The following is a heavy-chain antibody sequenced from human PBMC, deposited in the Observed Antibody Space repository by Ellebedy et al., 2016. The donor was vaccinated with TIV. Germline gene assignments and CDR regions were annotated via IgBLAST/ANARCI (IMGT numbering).Heavy chain of an antibody. CDR3: TKHRPSASMDV. Sequence: PGGSLRLSCAASGFSFSGYGMHWVRQAPGKGLKWVAFIGYDSTKKDYADSVKGRFTISRDNSKSTLFLHMSSLTTDDAGIYHCTKHRPSASMDVWGQGTTVIVSS. J-gene: IGHJ6*02. CDR2: IGYDSTKK. V-gene: IGHV3-30*02. CDR1: GFSFSGYG. D-gene: IGHD6-25*01.